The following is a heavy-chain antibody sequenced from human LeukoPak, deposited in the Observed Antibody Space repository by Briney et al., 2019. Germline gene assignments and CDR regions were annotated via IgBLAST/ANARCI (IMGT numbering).Heavy chain of an antibody. J-gene: IGHJ4*02. CDR2: IYSGGNT. CDR3: ARSGSGTYFVS. CDR1: GGSVSSASSY. D-gene: IGHD1-26*01. V-gene: IGHV4-61*02. Sequence: SETLSLTCTVSGGSVSSASSYWSWVRQPAAKGLEWIGRIYSGGNTHYDPSLKSRVTMSIDASENQFSLKLSSVTAADTAVYFCARSGSGTYFVSWGQGTLVTVSS.